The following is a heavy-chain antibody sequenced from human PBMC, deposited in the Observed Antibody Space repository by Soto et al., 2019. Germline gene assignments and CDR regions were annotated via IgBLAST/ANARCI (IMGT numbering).Heavy chain of an antibody. CDR3: ARATYYYDSSGYNHFDY. Sequence: QVQLVQSGAEVKKPGSSVKVSCKASGGTFSSYAISWVRQAPGQGLEWMGGIIPIFGTANYAQKFQGRVTITADKSTSTAYTELSSLSSADTAVYYCARATYYYDSSGYNHFDYWGQGTLVTVSS. J-gene: IGHJ4*02. V-gene: IGHV1-69*06. CDR2: IIPIFGTA. D-gene: IGHD3-22*01. CDR1: GGTFSSYA.